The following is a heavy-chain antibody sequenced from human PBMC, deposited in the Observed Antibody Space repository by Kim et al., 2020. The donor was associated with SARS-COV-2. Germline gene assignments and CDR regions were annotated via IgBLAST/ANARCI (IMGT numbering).Heavy chain of an antibody. Sequence: GGSLRLSCAVSEFTFSNDWTYWVRQAPGKGLEWVANIKPDGSEKYYVDSVKGRFSISRDNTKQLVYSQMNSLRVEDTAVYYCASRILGGQGTLVTVSS. CDR3: ASRIL. J-gene: IGHJ4*02. CDR2: IKPDGSEK. D-gene: IGHD3-3*02. V-gene: IGHV3-7*01. CDR1: EFTFSNDW.